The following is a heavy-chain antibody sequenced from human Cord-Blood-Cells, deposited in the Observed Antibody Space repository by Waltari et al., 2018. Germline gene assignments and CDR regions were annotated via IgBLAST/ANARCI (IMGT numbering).Heavy chain of an antibody. D-gene: IGHD3-16*01. CDR3: ASGGTAFDI. CDR1: GGPFSSYA. CDR2: IIPILGIP. V-gene: IGHV1-69*04. Sequence: QVQLVQSGAEVKKPGSSVKVSCKASGGPFSSYAISWVRQAPGQGLEWMGGIIPILGIPSAAQKFQGRVTIPADEATSTAYMERRTLRAEDTAVDYGASGGTAFDIWGQGTMVTVSS. J-gene: IGHJ3*02.